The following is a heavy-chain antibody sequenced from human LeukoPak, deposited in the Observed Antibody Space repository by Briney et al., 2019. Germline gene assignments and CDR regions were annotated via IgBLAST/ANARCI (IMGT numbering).Heavy chain of an antibody. CDR3: ARFGSGSYKYYYYYYMDV. CDR1: GFTVSSNY. D-gene: IGHD3-10*01. J-gene: IGHJ6*03. V-gene: IGHV3-53*01. Sequence: GGSLRLSCAASGFTVSSNYMSWVRQAPGKGLSWVSVIYSGGSTYYADSVKGRFTISRDNSKNTLYLQMNSLRVEDTAVYYCARFGSGSYKYYYYYYMDVWGKGTTVTVSS. CDR2: IYSGGST.